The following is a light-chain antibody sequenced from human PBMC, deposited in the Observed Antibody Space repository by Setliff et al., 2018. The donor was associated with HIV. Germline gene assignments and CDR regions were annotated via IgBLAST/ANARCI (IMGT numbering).Light chain of an antibody. CDR1: SGDVGFYNF. Sequence: QSALTQPASVSGSPGQSITISCTGTSGDVGFYNFVSWYQLHPGKAPKLIIYEVSNRPSGVSNRFSGSKSGNTASLTISGLQAEDEADYYCCSYAGSSSVVFGGGTKGTVL. CDR2: EVS. V-gene: IGLV2-23*02. CDR3: CSYAGSSSVV. J-gene: IGLJ2*01.